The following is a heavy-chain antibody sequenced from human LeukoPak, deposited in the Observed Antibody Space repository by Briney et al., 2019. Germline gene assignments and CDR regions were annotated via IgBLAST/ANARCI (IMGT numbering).Heavy chain of an antibody. V-gene: IGHV4-34*01. Sequence: SETLSLTCAVYGGSFSGYYWSWIRQPPGKGREWIGEINHSGSTNYNPSLKSRVTISVDTSKNQFSLKLSSVTAADTAVYYCAPSMVRGVKRNWFDPWGQGTLVTVSS. CDR3: APSMVRGVKRNWFDP. D-gene: IGHD3-10*01. J-gene: IGHJ5*02. CDR1: GGSFSGYY. CDR2: INHSGST.